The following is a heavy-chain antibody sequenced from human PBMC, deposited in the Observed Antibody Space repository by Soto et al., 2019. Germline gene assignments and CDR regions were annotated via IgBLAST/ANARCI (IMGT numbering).Heavy chain of an antibody. CDR3: VKDGGGPRGEVVPAAIGVNYFDY. D-gene: IGHD2-2*01. CDR1: GFTFSSYA. Sequence: GGSLRLSCSASGFTFSSYAMHWVRQAPGKGLEYVSAISSNGGSTYYADSVKGRFTISRDNSKNTLYLQMSSLRAEDTAVYYCVKDGGGPRGEVVPAAIGVNYFDYWGQGTLVTVSS. J-gene: IGHJ4*02. CDR2: ISSNGGST. V-gene: IGHV3-64D*08.